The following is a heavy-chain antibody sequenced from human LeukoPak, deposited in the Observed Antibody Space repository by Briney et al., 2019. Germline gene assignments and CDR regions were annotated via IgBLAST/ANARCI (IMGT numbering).Heavy chain of an antibody. D-gene: IGHD6-19*01. CDR2: IYYSGST. Sequence: PSETLSLTCTVSGGSISSYYWSWIRQPPGKGLEWIGYIYYSGSTNYNPSLKSRVTISVDTSKNQFSLKLSSVTAADTAVYYCARRYSSGWYIIDYWGRGTLVTVSS. CDR1: GGSISSYY. CDR3: ARRYSSGWYIIDY. J-gene: IGHJ4*02. V-gene: IGHV4-59*08.